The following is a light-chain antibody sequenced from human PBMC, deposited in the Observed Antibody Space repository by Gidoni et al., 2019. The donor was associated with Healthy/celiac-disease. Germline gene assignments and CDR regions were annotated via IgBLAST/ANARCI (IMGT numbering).Light chain of an antibody. CDR2: GAS. CDR3: QQYGSSLYT. V-gene: IGKV3-20*01. J-gene: IGKJ2*01. Sequence: IVLTQSPGTLSLSPGERATLSCRASQSVSSSYLAWYQQNPGQAPRLLIYGASSRATGIPDRFSGSGSGTDFTLTISRLEPEDFAGYYCQQYGSSLYTFGQXTKLEIK. CDR1: QSVSSSY.